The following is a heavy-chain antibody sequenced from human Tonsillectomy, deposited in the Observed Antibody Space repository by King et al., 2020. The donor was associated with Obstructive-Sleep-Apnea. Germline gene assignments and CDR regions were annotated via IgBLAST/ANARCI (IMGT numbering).Heavy chain of an antibody. CDR2: FYYNWRL. Sequence: VQLQESGPGLVKPSETLSLTCTVSGDSISSYYWSWIRPPPGKGLEVIGYFYYNWRLNYNPSPSTRVSISLDTSKNQLSLNLTSVTAAETALYYCARGARPAGYSSGRTYWYFDVWGRGTLVSVSS. D-gene: IGHD6-19*01. CDR3: ARGARPAGYSSGRTYWYFDV. J-gene: IGHJ2*01. V-gene: IGHV4-59*01. CDR1: GDSISSYY.